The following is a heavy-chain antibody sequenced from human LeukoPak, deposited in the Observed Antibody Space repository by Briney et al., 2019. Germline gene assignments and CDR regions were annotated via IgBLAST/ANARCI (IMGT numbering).Heavy chain of an antibody. V-gene: IGHV3-7*03. J-gene: IGHJ4*02. CDR1: GFTFSSYG. Sequence: GGSLRLSFAAPGFTFSSYGMSWFGQAPGKGRDWVANIKQDGSEKYYVDSAKGRFTISRDNAKNSLYLQINSLRAEDTAVYYCATKSGNYFNYWGQGTLVTVSS. CDR3: ATKSGNYFNY. D-gene: IGHD1-26*01. CDR2: IKQDGSEK.